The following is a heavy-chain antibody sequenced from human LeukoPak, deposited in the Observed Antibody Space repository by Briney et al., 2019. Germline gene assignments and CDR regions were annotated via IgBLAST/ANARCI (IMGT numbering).Heavy chain of an antibody. V-gene: IGHV3-33*01. Sequence: GRSLRLSCVASGFIFSSYGMHWVRQAPGKGLEWVAIIWSDGSTKYYVGSVKGRFTISRDSSKSTLYLQMNSLRAEDTAVYYCARDAATSVGMPHYWGQGTLVTVSS. CDR1: GFIFSSYG. J-gene: IGHJ4*02. D-gene: IGHD2-2*01. CDR3: ARDAATSVGMPHY. CDR2: IWSDGSTK.